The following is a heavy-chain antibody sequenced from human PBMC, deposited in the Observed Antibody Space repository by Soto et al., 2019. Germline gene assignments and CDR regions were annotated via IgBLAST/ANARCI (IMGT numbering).Heavy chain of an antibody. Sequence: PGESLKISCAASGFTFSSYSMNWVRQAPGKGLEWVSYISSSSSTIYYADSVKGRFTISRDNAKNSLYLQMNSLRDEDTAVYYCAREGIFTSSGWYLGLDAFNYYYYYGMDVWGQGTTVTVSS. D-gene: IGHD6-19*01. CDR1: GFTFSSYS. V-gene: IGHV3-48*02. CDR2: ISSSSSTI. CDR3: AREGIFTSSGWYLGLDAFNYYYYYGMDV. J-gene: IGHJ6*02.